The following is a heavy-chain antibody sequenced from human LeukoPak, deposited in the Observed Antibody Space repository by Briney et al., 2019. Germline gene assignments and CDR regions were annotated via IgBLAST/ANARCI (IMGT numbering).Heavy chain of an antibody. J-gene: IGHJ4*02. CDR1: GGSISSGGYY. D-gene: IGHD6-19*01. CDR3: ARDSRRAVAGTSVDY. CDR2: IYYSGST. Sequence: SETLSLTCTVSGGSISSGGYYWSWIRQHPEKGLEWIGYIYYSGSTYYNPSLKSRVTISVDTSKNQFSLKLSSVTAADTAVYYCARDSRRAVAGTSVDYWGQGTLVTVSS. V-gene: IGHV4-31*03.